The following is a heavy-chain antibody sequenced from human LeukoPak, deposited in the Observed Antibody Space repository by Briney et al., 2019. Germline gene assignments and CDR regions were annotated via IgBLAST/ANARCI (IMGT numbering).Heavy chain of an antibody. Sequence: AGGSLRLSCAASGFTFSSYWMSWVRQAPGKGLEWVANIKQDGSEKYYVDSVKGRFTISRDNAKNSLYLQMNSLRAEDTAVYYCAREGRHFWSGFFDYWGQGTLVTVSS. CDR2: IKQDGSEK. J-gene: IGHJ4*02. CDR3: AREGRHFWSGFFDY. V-gene: IGHV3-7*01. CDR1: GFTFSSYW. D-gene: IGHD3-3*02.